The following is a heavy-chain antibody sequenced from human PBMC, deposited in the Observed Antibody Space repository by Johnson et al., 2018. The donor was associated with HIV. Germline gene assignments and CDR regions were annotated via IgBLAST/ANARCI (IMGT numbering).Heavy chain of an antibody. CDR3: VRGGSDAFDI. Sequence: MQLVESGGGVVQPGRSLRLSCVASGFTFSSYAMHWVRQAPGKGLEWVAVISYDGSNKYYADSVKGRFTISRDNAKNSLYLQMNSLSPGDTAVYYCVRGGSDAFDIWGQGTMVTVSS. CDR2: ISYDGSNK. D-gene: IGHD3-10*01. J-gene: IGHJ3*02. CDR1: GFTFSSYA. V-gene: IGHV3-30*14.